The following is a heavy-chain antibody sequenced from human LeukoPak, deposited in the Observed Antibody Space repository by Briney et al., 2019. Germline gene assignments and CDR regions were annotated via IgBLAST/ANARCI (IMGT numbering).Heavy chain of an antibody. CDR2: INHSGST. Sequence: SETLSLTCAVYGGSFSGYYWSWIRQPSGKGLEWIGEINHSGSTNYNPSLKSRVTISVDTSKNQFSLKLSSVTAADTAVYYCARGRVHRRPAAPTWYGMDVWGKGTTVTVSS. CDR3: ARGRVHRRPAAPTWYGMDV. J-gene: IGHJ6*04. CDR1: GGSFSGYY. V-gene: IGHV4-34*01. D-gene: IGHD2-2*01.